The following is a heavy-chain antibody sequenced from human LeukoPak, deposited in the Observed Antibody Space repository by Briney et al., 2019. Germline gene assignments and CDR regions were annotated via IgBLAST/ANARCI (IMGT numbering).Heavy chain of an antibody. CDR1: GFTFSDYY. CDR3: ARDLFLWGAFDI. CDR2: ISGSGGST. D-gene: IGHD2/OR15-2a*01. J-gene: IGHJ3*02. V-gene: IGHV3-23*01. Sequence: GGSLRLSCAASGFTFSDYYMSWVRQAPGKGLEWVSAISGSGGSTYYADSVKGRFTISRDNAKNTLYLQMNSLRAEDAAVYYCARDLFLWGAFDIWGQGTMVTVSS.